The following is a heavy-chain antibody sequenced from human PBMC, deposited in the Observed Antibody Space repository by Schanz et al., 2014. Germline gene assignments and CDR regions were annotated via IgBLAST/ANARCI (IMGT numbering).Heavy chain of an antibody. D-gene: IGHD1-26*01. Sequence: EVQLVESGGGLIQPGGSLRLSCAVSGFSVSTNYMSWARQAPGKGLEWISSLYINAGSTRYADSVKGRFFISRDSSKNTLFLQMNSLRADDTAIYYCAKGRTVWSGSDRKYYFDYWGQGTLVTVSS. J-gene: IGHJ4*02. CDR3: AKGRTVWSGSDRKYYFDY. CDR2: LYINAGST. V-gene: IGHV3-53*01. CDR1: GFSVSTNY.